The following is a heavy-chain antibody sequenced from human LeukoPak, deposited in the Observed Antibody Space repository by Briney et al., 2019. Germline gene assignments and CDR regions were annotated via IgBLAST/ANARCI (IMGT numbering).Heavy chain of an antibody. D-gene: IGHD1-14*01. V-gene: IGHV4-61*02. CDR1: GGSISSGSYY. Sequence: SETLSLTCTVSGGSISSGSYYWSWIRQPAGKGLEWIGRIYTSGSTNYNPSLKSRVTISVDTSKSQFSLKLSSVTAADTAVYYCARRGFRSLFDIWGQGTMVTVSS. J-gene: IGHJ3*02. CDR2: IYTSGST. CDR3: ARRGFRSLFDI.